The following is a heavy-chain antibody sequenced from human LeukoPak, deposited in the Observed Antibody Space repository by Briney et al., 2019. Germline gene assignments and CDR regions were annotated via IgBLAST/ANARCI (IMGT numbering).Heavy chain of an antibody. Sequence: SETLSLTCTVSDYSISSGYYWGWIRQPPGKGLEWIGSIYHSGSTYYNPSLKSRVTISVDTSKNQFSLKLSSVTAADTAVYYCARDPAVAGTYVDDYWGQGTLVTVSS. D-gene: IGHD6-19*01. CDR3: ARDPAVAGTYVDDY. V-gene: IGHV4-38-2*02. J-gene: IGHJ4*02. CDR2: IYHSGST. CDR1: DYSISSGYY.